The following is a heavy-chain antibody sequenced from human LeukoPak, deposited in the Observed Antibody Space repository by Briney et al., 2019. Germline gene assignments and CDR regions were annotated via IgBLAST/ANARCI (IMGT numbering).Heavy chain of an antibody. CDR3: ARDRGTMVRGVIIQAFDI. CDR2: IYYSGST. CDR1: GGSISSYY. J-gene: IGHJ3*02. V-gene: IGHV4-59*01. D-gene: IGHD3-10*01. Sequence: SETLSLTCTVSGGSISSYYWSWIRQPPGKGLEWIGYIYYSGSTNYNPSLKSRVTISVDTSKNQFSLKLSSVTAADTAVYYCARDRGTMVRGVIIQAFDIWGQGTMVTVSS.